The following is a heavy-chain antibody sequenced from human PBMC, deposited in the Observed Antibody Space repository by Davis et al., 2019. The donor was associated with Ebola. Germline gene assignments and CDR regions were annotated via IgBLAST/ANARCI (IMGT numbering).Heavy chain of an antibody. CDR3: ARDALDY. CDR1: VITFSSYA. CDR2: ISNSGSTI. V-gene: IGHV3-48*04. J-gene: IGHJ4*02. Sequence: GESLKISCADSVITFSSYAMTWVRQAPGKGLEWVSYISNSGSTIYYADSVKGRFTISRDNAKNSLYLQMNSLRAEDTAVYYCARDALDYWGQGTLVTVSS.